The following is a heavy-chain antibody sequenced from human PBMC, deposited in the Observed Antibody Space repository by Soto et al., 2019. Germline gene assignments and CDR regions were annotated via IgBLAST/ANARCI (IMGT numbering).Heavy chain of an antibody. V-gene: IGHV5-10-1*01. D-gene: IGHD1-26*01. Sequence: GESLKISCKGSGYSFTSYWISWVRQMPGKGLEWMGRIDPSDSYTNYSPSFQGRVAISVDKSISTAYLQWSSLKASDTAMYYCARRATATRYGMDVWGQGTSVTSP. J-gene: IGHJ6*02. CDR1: GYSFTSYW. CDR2: IDPSDSYT. CDR3: ARRATATRYGMDV.